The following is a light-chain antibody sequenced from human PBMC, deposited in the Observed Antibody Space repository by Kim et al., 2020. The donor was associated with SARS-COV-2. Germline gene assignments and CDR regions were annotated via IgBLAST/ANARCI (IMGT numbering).Light chain of an antibody. CDR1: ALPKQY. Sequence: SPGQTARITCSGDALPKQYAYWYQQKSGQAPVMLIYKDSERPSGIPERFSGSSSGTRVTLTISGVQAEDEGDYYCQSADSSGTYVVFGGGTQLTV. CDR3: QSADSSGTYVV. CDR2: KDS. V-gene: IGLV3-25*03. J-gene: IGLJ2*01.